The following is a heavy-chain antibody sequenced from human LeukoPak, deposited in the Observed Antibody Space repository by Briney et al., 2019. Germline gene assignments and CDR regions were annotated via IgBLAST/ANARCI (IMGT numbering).Heavy chain of an antibody. Sequence: KPSETLSLTCTVSGGSFSSSSYYWGWIRQPPGKGLEWMANFYYSGKTYYNPSLKSRVTISVDTSKNQFSLKLSSVTAADTAVYYCARLYGSTYYDFWSGYSFDPWGQGTLVTVSS. D-gene: IGHD3-3*01. CDR1: GGSFSSSSYY. J-gene: IGHJ5*02. CDR2: FYYSGKT. CDR3: ARLYGSTYYDFWSGYSFDP. V-gene: IGHV4-39*01.